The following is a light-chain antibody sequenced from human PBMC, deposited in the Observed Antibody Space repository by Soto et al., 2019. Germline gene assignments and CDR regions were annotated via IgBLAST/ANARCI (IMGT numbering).Light chain of an antibody. CDR1: QSVTDNY. J-gene: IGKJ1*01. CDR3: HQYGRSPRGT. Sequence: DIVLTQSPGTLSSSPGGRATLSCRASQSVTDNYLAWYQHKPGQAPRLLIYGASSRATGIPDRFSGSGSGTDFTLPISRLEPEDFAMYYCHQYGRSPRGTFGQGTKVDIK. CDR2: GAS. V-gene: IGKV3-20*01.